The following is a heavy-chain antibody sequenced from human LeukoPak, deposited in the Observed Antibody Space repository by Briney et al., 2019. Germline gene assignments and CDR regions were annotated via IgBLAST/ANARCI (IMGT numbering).Heavy chain of an antibody. CDR2: ISYDGSNK. Sequence: PGMSLRLSCAASGFTFSSYGMHWVRQAPGKGLEWVAVISYDGSNKYYADSVEGRFTISRDNSKNTLYLQMNSLRAEDTAVYYCANVWGPGGLYGMDVWGQGTTVAVSS. V-gene: IGHV3-30*18. D-gene: IGHD3-16*01. CDR1: GFTFSSYG. CDR3: ANVWGPGGLYGMDV. J-gene: IGHJ6*02.